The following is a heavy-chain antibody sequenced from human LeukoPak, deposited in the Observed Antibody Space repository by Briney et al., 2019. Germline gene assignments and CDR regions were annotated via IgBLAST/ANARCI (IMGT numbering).Heavy chain of an antibody. V-gene: IGHV1-2*02. D-gene: IGHD3-22*01. CDR3: ARDPNANYYSNNFDY. CDR1: GYTFTGYY. Sequence: GASVKVSCKASGYTFTGYYIQWLRQAPGQGLEWMGWINPNRGGTKYAQKFQGRVTMTRDTSISTAYMEVSRLRSDDTAVYYCARDPNANYYSNNFDYWGQGTLVTVSS. J-gene: IGHJ4*02. CDR2: INPNRGGT.